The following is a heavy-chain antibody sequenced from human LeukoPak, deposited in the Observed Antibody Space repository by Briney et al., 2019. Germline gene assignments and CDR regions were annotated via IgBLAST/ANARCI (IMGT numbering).Heavy chain of an antibody. CDR3: ARDERHSPDV. D-gene: IGHD6-25*01. V-gene: IGHV1-18*01. J-gene: IGHJ6*02. CDR1: GYTFTSYD. Sequence: ASVKVSCKASGYTFTSYDINWVRQAPGQGLEWMGWISAYNGNTNYAQKLQGRVTMTTDTSTNTAYMEVRSLRSDDTAVNYCARDERHSPDVWGQGTTVTVSS. CDR2: ISAYNGNT.